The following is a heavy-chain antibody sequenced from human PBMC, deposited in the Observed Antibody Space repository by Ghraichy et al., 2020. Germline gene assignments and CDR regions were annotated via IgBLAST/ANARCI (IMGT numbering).Heavy chain of an antibody. CDR1: SIASMSNYY. CDR2: ISYTGST. V-gene: IGHV4-59*01. J-gene: IGHJ6*02. D-gene: IGHD1-7*01. Sequence: SETLSLTCTVSSIASMSNYYWSWIRQSPGKGLEWLGYISYTGSTTYSPSLKSRVSISIDTSNKQISLKLSSVTAADTAVYYCARDVRTGMGTSRYFYYGLDTWGQGTTVTVSS. CDR3: ARDVRTGMGTSRYFYYGLDT.